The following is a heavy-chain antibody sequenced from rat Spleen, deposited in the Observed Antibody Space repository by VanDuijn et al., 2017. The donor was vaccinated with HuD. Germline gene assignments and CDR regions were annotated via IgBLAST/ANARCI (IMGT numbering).Heavy chain of an antibody. CDR3: ARLGARDYWYFDF. D-gene: IGHD5-1*01. V-gene: IGHV5-29*01. Sequence: EVQLVESDGGLVQPGRSLKLSCAASGFTFSDYYMAWVRQAPTKGLEWVATISYDGSSTYYRDSVKGRFTISRDNAKSTLDLQRDSLRSEDTATYYGARLGARDYWYFDFWGPGTMVTVSS. CDR1: GFTFSDYY. J-gene: IGHJ1*01. CDR2: ISYDGSST.